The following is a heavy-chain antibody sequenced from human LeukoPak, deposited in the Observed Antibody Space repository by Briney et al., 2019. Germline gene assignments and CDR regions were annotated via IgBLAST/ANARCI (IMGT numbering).Heavy chain of an antibody. CDR2: IYPGDSDT. Sequence: GESLKISCKGSEYSFTSYWIGWVRQMPGKGLEWMGIIYPGDSDTRYSPSFQGQVTISADKSISTAYLQWSSLKASDTAMYYCARRPEVRGGGFNYWGQGTLVTVSS. J-gene: IGHJ4*02. V-gene: IGHV5-51*01. CDR3: ARRPEVRGGGFNY. CDR1: EYSFTSYW. D-gene: IGHD2-15*01.